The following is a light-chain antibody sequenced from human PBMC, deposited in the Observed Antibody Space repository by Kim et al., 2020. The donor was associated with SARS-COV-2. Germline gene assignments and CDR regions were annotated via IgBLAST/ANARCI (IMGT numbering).Light chain of an antibody. J-gene: IGKJ4*01. Sequence: DIQMTQSPSSLSASVGDRVTITCRASQNINNYLNWYQQNLGKAPKLLIYAASTLESGVPSRFSGSTSGTDFTLTISDLQPEDFATYYCQQGNTTPLTFGGGTKVDIK. CDR3: QQGNTTPLT. V-gene: IGKV1-39*01. CDR2: AAS. CDR1: QNINNY.